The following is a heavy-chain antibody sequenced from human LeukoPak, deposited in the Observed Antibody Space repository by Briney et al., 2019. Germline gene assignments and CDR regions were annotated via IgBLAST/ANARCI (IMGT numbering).Heavy chain of an antibody. V-gene: IGHV3-30*02. CDR1: GFIFTDYG. J-gene: IGHJ6*03. CDR2: IRYDGSDK. D-gene: IGHD2-15*01. CDR3: ARARDIVVVVAATLRTNYYMDV. Sequence: PGGSLRLSCAASGFIFTDYGMHWVRQAPGKGLEWLTFIRYDGSDKYYADSVKGRFTISRDNAKNSLYLQMNSLRAEDTALYYCARARDIVVVVAATLRTNYYMDVWGKGTTVTVSS.